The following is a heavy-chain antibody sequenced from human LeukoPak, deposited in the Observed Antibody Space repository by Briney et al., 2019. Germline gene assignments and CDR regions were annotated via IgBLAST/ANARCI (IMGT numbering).Heavy chain of an antibody. CDR3: ARSYGDYVGWYFDL. J-gene: IGHJ2*01. CDR2: IYYSGST. V-gene: IGHV4-59*01. CDR1: GGSISSYY. D-gene: IGHD4-17*01. Sequence: SETLSLTCTVSGGSISSYYWSWIRQPPGKGLEWIGYIYYSGSTNYNPSLKSRVTISVDTSKNQFSLKLSSVTAADTAVYYCARSYGDYVGWYFDLWGRGTLVTVSS.